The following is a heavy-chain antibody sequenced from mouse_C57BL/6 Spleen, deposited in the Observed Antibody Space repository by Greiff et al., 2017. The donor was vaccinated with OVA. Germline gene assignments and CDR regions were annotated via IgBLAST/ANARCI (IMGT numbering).Heavy chain of an antibody. CDR1: GYTFTDYY. D-gene: IGHD1-1*02. V-gene: IGHV1-76*01. CDR3: ARDYDYGAMDY. CDR2: IYPGSGNT. J-gene: IGHJ4*01. Sequence: VQLQESGAELVRPGASVKLSCKASGYTFTDYYINWVKQRPGQGLEWIARIYPGSGNTYYNEKFKGKATLTAEKSSSTAYMQLSSLTSEDSAVYFCARDYDYGAMDYWGQGTSVTVSS.